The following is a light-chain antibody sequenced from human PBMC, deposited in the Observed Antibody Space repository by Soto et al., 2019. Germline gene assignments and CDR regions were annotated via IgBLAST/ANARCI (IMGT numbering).Light chain of an antibody. CDR2: EVT. Sequence: QSALTQPASVSGSPGQSITISCTGTGSDIGGYNHVSWYQHHPGKAPKLIIYEVTNRPSGVSNRFSGSKSGNTASLTISGLQAEDEADYYCSSYTSSTTYVFATGTQLTVL. V-gene: IGLV2-14*01. CDR1: GSDIGGYNH. CDR3: SSYTSSTTYV. J-gene: IGLJ1*01.